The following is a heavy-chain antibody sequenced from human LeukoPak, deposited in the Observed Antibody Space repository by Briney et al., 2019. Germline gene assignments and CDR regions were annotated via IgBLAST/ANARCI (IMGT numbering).Heavy chain of an antibody. J-gene: IGHJ4*02. Sequence: GESLKISCKGSGYSFTSYWIGWVRQMPGKGLEWMGIIYPGDSDTRYSPSFQGQVTISADKSISTAYLQWSSLKASDTAMYYCARGDAGMGSSSSNFNDYGGKGPLVTVPS. D-gene: IGHD6-6*01. CDR2: IYPGDSDT. CDR1: GYSFTSYW. V-gene: IGHV5-51*01. CDR3: ARGDAGMGSSSSNFNDY.